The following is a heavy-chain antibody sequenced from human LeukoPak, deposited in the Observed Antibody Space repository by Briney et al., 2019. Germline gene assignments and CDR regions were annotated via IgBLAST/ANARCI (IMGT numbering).Heavy chain of an antibody. V-gene: IGHV1-2*02. CDR3: ARDEERYCSSTSCYAFDI. CDR1: GYTFTGYY. Sequence: GASVKVSCKASGYTFTGYYMHWVRQAPGQGLEWMGWINPNSGGTNYAQKFQGRVTMTRDTSISTAYMELSRLRSDDTAVYYCARDEERYCSSTSCYAFDIWGQGTMVTVSS. J-gene: IGHJ3*02. CDR2: INPNSGGT. D-gene: IGHD2-2*01.